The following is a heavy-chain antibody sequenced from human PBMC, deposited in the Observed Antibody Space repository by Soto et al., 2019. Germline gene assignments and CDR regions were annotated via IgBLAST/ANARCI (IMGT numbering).Heavy chain of an antibody. V-gene: IGHV3-23*01. CDR3: AKVEDSQSYRRNTARYKAPAAGGDYYDGVDV. J-gene: IGHJ6*02. Sequence: GGSLRLSCAASGFTFSSYAMSWVRQAPGKGLEWVSAISGSGGSTYYADSVKGRFTISRDNSKNTLYLQMNSLRAEDTAVYYCAKVEDSQSYRRNTARYKAPAAGGDYYDGVDVWGGGTTVTVA. D-gene: IGHD2-2*02. CDR1: GFTFSSYA. CDR2: ISGSGGST.